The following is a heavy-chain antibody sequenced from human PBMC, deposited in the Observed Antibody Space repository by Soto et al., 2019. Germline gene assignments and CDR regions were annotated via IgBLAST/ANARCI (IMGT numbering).Heavy chain of an antibody. J-gene: IGHJ4*02. V-gene: IGHV3-23*01. CDR1: GFTLSTYA. D-gene: IGHD1-1*01. CDR2: ISGSGGST. Sequence: EVQLLESGGGLVQPGGSLRLSCAASGFTLSTYAMSWVRQAPGKGLEWVSAISGSGGSTYYADSVKGRFTISRDNSRNTLSLQMNSLRAEDTAVYYCASIFNCRFFDYWGQGTLVTVSS. CDR3: ASIFNCRFFDY.